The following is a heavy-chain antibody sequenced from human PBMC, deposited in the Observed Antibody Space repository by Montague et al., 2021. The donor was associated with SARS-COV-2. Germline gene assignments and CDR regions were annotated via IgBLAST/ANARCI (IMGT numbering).Heavy chain of an antibody. D-gene: IGHD3-3*01. J-gene: IGHJ3*01. CDR2: TYYRSKCYN. CDR3: ARAQVTIFGVLIMLPAAGAVDV. V-gene: IGHV6-1*01. CDR1: GDSVSSNIAA. Sequence: CAISGDSVSSNIAAWNWIRQSPSRGLEWLGRTYYRSKCYNDYAVSVRSRITISPDTSKNQFSLQLNSVTPEDTAVYYCARAQVTIFGVLIMLPAAGAVDVWGQGTTVTVSS.